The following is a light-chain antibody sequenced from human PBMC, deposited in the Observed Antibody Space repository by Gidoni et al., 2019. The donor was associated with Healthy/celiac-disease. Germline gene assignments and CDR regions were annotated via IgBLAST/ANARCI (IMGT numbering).Light chain of an antibody. CDR1: QSVSSY. CDR3: QQRSNWPPIT. CDR2: DAS. V-gene: IGKV3-11*01. J-gene: IGKJ5*01. Sequence: EIFFTPSPATLSLSPGERATLSCRASQSVSSYLAWYQQKPGQAPRLLIYDASNRATGIPARFSGSGSGTDFTLTISSLEPEDFAVYYCQQRSNWPPITFGQGTRLEIK.